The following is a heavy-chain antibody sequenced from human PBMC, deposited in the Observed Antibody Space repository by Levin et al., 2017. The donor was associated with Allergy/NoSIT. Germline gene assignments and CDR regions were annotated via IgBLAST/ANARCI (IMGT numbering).Heavy chain of an antibody. D-gene: IGHD6-13*01. CDR2: IYTSGST. Sequence: LRLSCTVSGGSISSGSYYWSWIRQPAGKGLEWIGRIYTSGSTNYNPSLKSRVTISVDTSKNQFSLKLSSVTAADTAVYYCARDLAAAGTGYYYYYMDVWGKGTTVTVSS. CDR1: GGSISSGSYY. V-gene: IGHV4-61*02. J-gene: IGHJ6*03. CDR3: ARDLAAAGTGYYYYYMDV.